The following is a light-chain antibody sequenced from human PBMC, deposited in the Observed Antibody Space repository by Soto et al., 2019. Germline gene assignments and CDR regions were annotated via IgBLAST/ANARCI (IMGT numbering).Light chain of an antibody. CDR2: NNN. CDR1: RSNIGNNA. Sequence: QPVLTQTPSASGTPGQTVTISCSGSRSNIGNNAVSWYQQFPGTAPKLLIYNNNQRPSGVPDRFSGSKSGTSASLAISGHQSEDESYYYCATWDDSLNARGVFGGGTKVTVL. J-gene: IGLJ3*02. CDR3: ATWDDSLNARGV. V-gene: IGLV1-44*01.